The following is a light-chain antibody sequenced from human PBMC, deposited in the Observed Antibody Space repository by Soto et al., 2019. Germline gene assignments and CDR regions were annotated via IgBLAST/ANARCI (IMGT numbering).Light chain of an antibody. CDR1: QSVSSN. V-gene: IGKV3-15*01. CDR2: GAS. Sequence: DIVMTQSPATLSVSPGERATLSCRASQSVSSNLAWYQQKPGQAPRLLIYGASTRATGIPARFSGSGSGTEFTLPISSLQSEDFAVYYCQQYNNWPPTFGQGTKVDIK. J-gene: IGKJ1*01. CDR3: QQYNNWPPT.